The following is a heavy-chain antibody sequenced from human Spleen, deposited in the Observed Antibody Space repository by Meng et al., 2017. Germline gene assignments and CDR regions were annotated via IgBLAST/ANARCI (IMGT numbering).Heavy chain of an antibody. Sequence: SVKVSCKALGGIFSNYVIGWVRQAPGQGLEWMGGINAVFGTTNYAQKFQDRVTITSDESTSTVYMELTRLTSEDTAVYFCARKAGNCISTTCYSLDYWGHGKLVTVSS. D-gene: IGHD2-2*01. J-gene: IGHJ4*01. CDR3: ARKAGNCISTTCYSLDY. CDR2: INAVFGTT. V-gene: IGHV1-69*13. CDR1: GGIFSNYV.